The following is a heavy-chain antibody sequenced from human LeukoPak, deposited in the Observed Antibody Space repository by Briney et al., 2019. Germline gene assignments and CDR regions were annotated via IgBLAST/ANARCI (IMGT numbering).Heavy chain of an antibody. CDR3: ARDIAVAGTRDDPDAFDI. V-gene: IGHV4-34*01. J-gene: IGHJ3*02. CDR1: GGSFSGYY. CDR2: INHSGST. D-gene: IGHD6-19*01. Sequence: SETLCLTCAVYGGSFSGYYWSWIRQPPGKGLEWIGEINHSGSTNYNPSLKSRVTISVDTSKNQFSLKLSSVTAADTAVYYCARDIAVAGTRDDPDAFDIWGQGTMVTVSS.